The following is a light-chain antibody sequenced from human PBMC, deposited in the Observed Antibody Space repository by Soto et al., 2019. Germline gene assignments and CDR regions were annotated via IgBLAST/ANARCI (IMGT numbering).Light chain of an antibody. CDR2: DVT. V-gene: IGLV2-14*03. CDR1: SSEVGGYNY. CDR3: SSYTTSNTRQIV. J-gene: IGLJ1*01. Sequence: QSVLTQPASVSGSPGQSITISCTGTSSEVGGYNYVSWYQHHPGKALKLIIYDVTNRPSGVSNPFSGSKSGNTASLTISGLQPEDEADYYCSSYTTSNTRQIVFGTGTKVTVL.